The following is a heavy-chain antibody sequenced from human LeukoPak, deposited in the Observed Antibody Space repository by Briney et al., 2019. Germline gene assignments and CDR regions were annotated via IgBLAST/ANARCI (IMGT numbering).Heavy chain of an antibody. D-gene: IGHD4-17*01. V-gene: IGHV3-9*01. CDR3: AKGSRATVTEYCFDY. J-gene: IGHJ4*02. Sequence: PGGSLRLSCAASGFTFDDYAMHWVRQAPGKGLEWVSGISWNSGSIGYADSVKGRFTISRDNAKNSLYLQMNSLRAEDTALYYCAKGSRATVTEYCFDYWGQGTLVTVSS. CDR1: GFTFDDYA. CDR2: ISWNSGSI.